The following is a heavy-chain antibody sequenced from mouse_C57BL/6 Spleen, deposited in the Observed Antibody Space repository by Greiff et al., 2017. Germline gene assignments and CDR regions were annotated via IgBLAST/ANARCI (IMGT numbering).Heavy chain of an antibody. Sequence: DVQLQESGGGLVKPGGSLKLSCAASGFTFSDYGMHWVRQAPEKGLEWVAYISSGSSTIYYADTVKGRFTISRDNAKNTLFLPMTSLRSEDTAMYYCARPDYYGSDAMDYWGQGTSVTVSS. CDR3: ARPDYYGSDAMDY. CDR1: GFTFSDYG. D-gene: IGHD1-1*01. J-gene: IGHJ4*01. V-gene: IGHV5-17*01. CDR2: ISSGSSTI.